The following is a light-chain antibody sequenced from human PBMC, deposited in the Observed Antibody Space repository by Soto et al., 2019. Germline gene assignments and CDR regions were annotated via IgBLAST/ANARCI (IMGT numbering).Light chain of an antibody. J-gene: IGKJ1*01. V-gene: IGKV3-20*01. CDR3: QQYGSSPPWRT. Sequence: EIVLTQSPGTLSLSPGERATLSCRASQSVSSSYLAWYQQKPGQAPRLLIYGASSRATGIPDRFSGSGSGTDFPLTISRLEHEDFAVYYCQQYGSSPPWRTFGQGNKVEIK. CDR2: GAS. CDR1: QSVSSSY.